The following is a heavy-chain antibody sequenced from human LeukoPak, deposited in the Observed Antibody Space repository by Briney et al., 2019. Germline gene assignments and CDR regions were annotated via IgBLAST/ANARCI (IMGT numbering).Heavy chain of an antibody. Sequence: SETLSLTCTVSGGSISSYYRSWIRQPPGKGLEWIGYIYTSGSTNYNPSLKSRVTISVDTSKNQFSLKLSSVTAADTAVYYCARQGSTGTTGSAFDYWGQGTLVTVSS. D-gene: IGHD1-7*01. CDR1: GGSISSYY. CDR3: ARQGSTGTTGSAFDY. V-gene: IGHV4-4*09. J-gene: IGHJ4*02. CDR2: IYTSGST.